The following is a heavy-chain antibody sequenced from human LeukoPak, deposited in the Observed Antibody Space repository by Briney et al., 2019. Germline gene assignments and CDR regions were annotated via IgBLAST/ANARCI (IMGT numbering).Heavy chain of an antibody. Sequence: ASVKVSCKASGYTFINFAMNWVRQAPGQGLEWMGWIDTKTGIPTYAQGFTGRFVFSLDTSVSTVYLQITSLQAEDAAVYYCARDPGSQRVNRLARRGDYWGQGTLVTVSS. D-gene: IGHD1-14*01. CDR3: ARDPGSQRVNRLARRGDY. CDR2: IDTKTGIP. V-gene: IGHV7-4-1*02. CDR1: GYTFINFA. J-gene: IGHJ4*02.